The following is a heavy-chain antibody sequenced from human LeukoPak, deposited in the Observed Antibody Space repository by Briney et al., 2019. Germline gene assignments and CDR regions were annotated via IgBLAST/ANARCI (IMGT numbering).Heavy chain of an antibody. Sequence: ETLSLTCTVSGVSISSSNSYWGWIRQPPGKGLEWIGSIYYSGNAYYNASLKSQVSISIDTSKNQFSLRLTSVTAADTAVYYCARQTGSGLFILPGGQGTLVTVSS. V-gene: IGHV4-39*01. CDR3: ARQTGSGLFILP. D-gene: IGHD3/OR15-3a*01. CDR1: GVSISSSNSY. J-gene: IGHJ4*02. CDR2: IYYSGNA.